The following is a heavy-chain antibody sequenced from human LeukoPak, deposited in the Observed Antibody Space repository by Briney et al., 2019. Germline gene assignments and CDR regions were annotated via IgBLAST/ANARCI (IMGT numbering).Heavy chain of an antibody. CDR3: ARGLWTMIVVVHGWFDP. D-gene: IGHD3-22*01. CDR2: INHSGST. J-gene: IGHJ5*02. Sequence: SETLSLTCAVYGGSFSGYYWSWIRQPPGKGLGWIGEINHSGSTNYNPSLKSRVTISVDTSKNQFSLKLSSVTAADTAVYYCARGLWTMIVVVHGWFDPWGQGTLVTVSS. V-gene: IGHV4-34*01. CDR1: GGSFSGYY.